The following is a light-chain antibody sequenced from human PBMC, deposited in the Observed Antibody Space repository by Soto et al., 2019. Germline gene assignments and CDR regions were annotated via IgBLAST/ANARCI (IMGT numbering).Light chain of an antibody. CDR3: QQYAYSPWT. V-gene: IGKV3-20*01. Sequence: EIVLTQSPGTLSLSPGERATPSCRASQSVSSNYLAWYQQKPGQAPRLLIYGASSRATGIPDRFSGSASGTDFTLTVSRLEPEDFAVYYCQQYAYSPWTFGQGTKVDIK. J-gene: IGKJ1*01. CDR1: QSVSSNY. CDR2: GAS.